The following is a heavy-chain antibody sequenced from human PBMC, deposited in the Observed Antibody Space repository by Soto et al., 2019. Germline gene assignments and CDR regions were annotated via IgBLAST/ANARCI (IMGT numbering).Heavy chain of an antibody. CDR1: GFTLSDYP. J-gene: IGHJ3*02. CDR3: TRAIRLSGDAFDI. V-gene: IGHV3-49*03. CDR2: IRTAAYGGTT. Sequence: PGGSLRLSCSTSGFTLSDYPMSWFRQAPGKGLEWVAYIRTAAYGGTTEYAASVKDRFTISRDDSERTASLQMSSLRTEDTAMYYCTRAIRLSGDAFDIWGHGTMVTVSS. D-gene: IGHD3-3*01.